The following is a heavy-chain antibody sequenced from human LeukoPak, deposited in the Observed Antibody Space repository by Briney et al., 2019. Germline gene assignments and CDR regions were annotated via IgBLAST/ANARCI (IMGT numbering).Heavy chain of an antibody. CDR2: IIPIFGTA. CDR3: ARLGRVDIVATIQGSGYYGMDV. D-gene: IGHD5-12*01. CDR1: GYTFTNYA. Sequence: SVKVSCKASGYTFTNYAINWVRQAPGQGLEWMGGIIPIFGTANYAQKFQGRVTITADESTSTAYMELSSLRSEDTAVYYCARLGRVDIVATIQGSGYYGMDVWGQGTTVTVSS. V-gene: IGHV1-69*13. J-gene: IGHJ6*02.